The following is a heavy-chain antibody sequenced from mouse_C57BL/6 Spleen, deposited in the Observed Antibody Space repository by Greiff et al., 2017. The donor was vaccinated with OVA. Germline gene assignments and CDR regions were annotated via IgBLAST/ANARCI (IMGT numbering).Heavy chain of an antibody. J-gene: IGHJ2*01. Sequence: VQLQQSGPELVKPGASVKISCKASGYAFSSSWMNWVKQRPGKGLEWLGRIYPGDGDTNYHGKFKGKATLTADKSSSTAYMQLSSLTSEDSAVYFCARESFYYGNFGHFDYWGQGTTLTVSS. CDR1: GYAFSSSW. V-gene: IGHV1-82*01. CDR2: IYPGDGDT. D-gene: IGHD2-1*01. CDR3: ARESFYYGNFGHFDY.